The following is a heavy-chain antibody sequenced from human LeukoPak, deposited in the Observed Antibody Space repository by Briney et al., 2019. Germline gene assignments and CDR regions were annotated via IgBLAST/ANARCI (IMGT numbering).Heavy chain of an antibody. CDR3: ARMIRGRMVIAAAGHPYYYGMDV. D-gene: IGHD6-13*01. J-gene: IGHJ6*02. Sequence: PSETLSLTCAVYGGSFSGYYWSWIRQPPGKGLESIGEINDSGSTNYNPSVKSRVTISVDTSKNQFSLKLSSVTAADTAVYYCARMIRGRMVIAAAGHPYYYGMDVWGQRTTVTVSS. CDR2: INDSGST. CDR1: GGSFSGYY. V-gene: IGHV4-34*01.